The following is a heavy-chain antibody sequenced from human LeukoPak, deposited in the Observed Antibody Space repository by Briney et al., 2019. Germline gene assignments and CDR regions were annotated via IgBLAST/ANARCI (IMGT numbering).Heavy chain of an antibody. J-gene: IGHJ4*02. CDR2: ISWNSGSI. CDR3: AKGPALYYYDSSGYDY. D-gene: IGHD3-22*01. Sequence: GGSLRLSCETSGFIFSSYTMNWVRQAPGKGLEWVSGISWNSGSIGYADSVKGRFTISRDNAKNSLYLQMNSLRAEDTALYYCAKGPALYYYDSSGYDYWGQGTLVTVSS. V-gene: IGHV3-9*01. CDR1: GFIFSSYT.